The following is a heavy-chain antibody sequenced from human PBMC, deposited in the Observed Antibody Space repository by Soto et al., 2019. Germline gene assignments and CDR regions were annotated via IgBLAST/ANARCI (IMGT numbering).Heavy chain of an antibody. CDR3: GRTTSHYDSSGYPIGY. CDR1: GYTFTSYA. D-gene: IGHD3-22*01. Sequence: ASVKVSCKASGYTFTSYAMHWVRQAPGQRLEWMGWINAGNGNTKYSQKFQGRVTITRDTSASTAYMELSSLRSEDTAVYYCGRTTSHYDSSGYPIGYWGQGTLVTVSS. V-gene: IGHV1-3*01. CDR2: INAGNGNT. J-gene: IGHJ4*02.